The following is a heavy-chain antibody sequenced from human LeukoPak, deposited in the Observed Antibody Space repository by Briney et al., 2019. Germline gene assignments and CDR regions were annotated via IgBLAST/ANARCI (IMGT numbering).Heavy chain of an antibody. CDR1: GFTFGSYS. D-gene: IGHD6-6*01. J-gene: IGHJ6*03. Sequence: PGGSLRLSCAASGFTFGSYSMNWVRQAPGKGLEWVSSISSSSSYIYYADSVKGRFTISRDNAKNSPYLQMNSLRAEDTAVYYCARVGSGSSSYGYYYMDVWGRGTTVTVSS. CDR2: ISSSSSYI. V-gene: IGHV3-21*01. CDR3: ARVGSGSSSYGYYYMDV.